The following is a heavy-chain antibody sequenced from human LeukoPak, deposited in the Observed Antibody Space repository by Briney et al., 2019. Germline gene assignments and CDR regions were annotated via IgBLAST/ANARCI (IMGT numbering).Heavy chain of an antibody. CDR3: ASVRRGFGESSKYYAYYYMGV. Sequence: SETLXLTCAVSGVSISSSNSYWGWIRQPPGKGLEWIGNIYYSGSTYYNPSLKSRFTISLDTSKNQFSLKLSSVTAADTAVYYCASVRRGFGESSKYYAYYYMGVWGKGTTVAISS. V-gene: IGHV4-39*01. CDR1: GVSISSSNSY. CDR2: IYYSGST. D-gene: IGHD3-10*01. J-gene: IGHJ6*03.